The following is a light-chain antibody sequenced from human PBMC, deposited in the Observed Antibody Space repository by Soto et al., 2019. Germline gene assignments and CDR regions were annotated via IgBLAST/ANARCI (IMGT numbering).Light chain of an antibody. J-gene: IGLJ2*01. Sequence: QSVLTQPPSVSAAPGQKVTISCSGSSSNIGNNYVSWYQQLPGTAPKLLIYDNNKRPSGIPDRCSGSKSGTSATLGITGRQTGDEADYYCGTWDSSLSIVVFGGGTKLTVL. CDR2: DNN. CDR3: GTWDSSLSIVV. V-gene: IGLV1-51*01. CDR1: SSNIGNNY.